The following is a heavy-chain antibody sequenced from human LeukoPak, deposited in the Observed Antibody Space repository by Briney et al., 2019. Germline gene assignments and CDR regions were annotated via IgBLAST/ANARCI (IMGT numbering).Heavy chain of an antibody. CDR2: INPNSGGT. CDR1: GYTFTGYY. Sequence: ASVKVSCKASGYTFTGYYMHWVRQAPGQGLEWMGWINPNSGGTNYAQKFQGRVTMTRDTSIGTAYMELSRLRSDDTAVYYCARSGYCSSTSCTDYYYYGMDVWGQGTTVTVSS. V-gene: IGHV1-2*02. CDR3: ARSGYCSSTSCTDYYYYGMDV. J-gene: IGHJ6*02. D-gene: IGHD2-2*01.